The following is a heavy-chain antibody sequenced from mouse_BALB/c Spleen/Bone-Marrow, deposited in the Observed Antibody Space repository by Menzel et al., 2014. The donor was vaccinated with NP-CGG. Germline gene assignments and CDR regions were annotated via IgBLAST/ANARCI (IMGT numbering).Heavy chain of an antibody. J-gene: IGHJ3*01. V-gene: IGHV5-6-5*01. Sequence: LEESGGRLVTPGGSLTLTCTVSGIDLNKYWMNWVRQAPGKGLEWIGVILTDGQPYYATWAKGRFTISRTSSTTVDLKIASPTTEDTATYFCAKGFQLRGQGTLVTVS. CDR1: GIDLNKYW. CDR2: ILTDGQP. CDR3: AKGFQL.